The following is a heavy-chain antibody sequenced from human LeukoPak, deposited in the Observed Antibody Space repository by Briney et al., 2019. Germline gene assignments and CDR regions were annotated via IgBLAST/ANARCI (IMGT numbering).Heavy chain of an antibody. D-gene: IGHD3-3*01. V-gene: IGHV4-4*07. CDR2: IYTSGST. Sequence: SETLSLTCTVSGGSISSYYWSWIRQPAGKGLEWIGRIYTSGSTNYNPSLKSRVTMSVDTSKNQFSLKLSSVTAADTAVYYCARSPNALRRPYYFDYWGQGTLVTVSS. J-gene: IGHJ4*02. CDR1: GGSISSYY. CDR3: ARSPNALRRPYYFDY.